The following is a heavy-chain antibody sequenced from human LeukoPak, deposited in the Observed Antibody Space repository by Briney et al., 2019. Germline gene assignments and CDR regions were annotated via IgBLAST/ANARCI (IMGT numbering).Heavy chain of an antibody. CDR3: VSGRVAGIDAFDI. D-gene: IGHD6-19*01. V-gene: IGHV4-39*07. J-gene: IGHJ3*02. CDR1: GRSISTSNYY. CDR2: IFYSGST. Sequence: SETLSLTCTVSGRSISTSNYYWGWIRQPPAKGLEWIGNIFYSGSTYYSPSLRSRVTISLDTSRYQFYLKLNSVTPEDTAVYYCVSGRVAGIDAFDIWGQGTMVTVSS.